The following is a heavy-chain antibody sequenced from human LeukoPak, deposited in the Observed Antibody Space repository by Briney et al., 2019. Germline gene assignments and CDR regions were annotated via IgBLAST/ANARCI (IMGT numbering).Heavy chain of an antibody. J-gene: IGHJ6*02. V-gene: IGHV1-24*01. CDR3: VGASGDGYNYYYYYGMDV. CDR1: GYTLTELS. Sequence: ASVKVSCKVSGYTLTELSLHWVRQAPGKGVEWMRRFDPEDGETIYARRFQGRVTITADESTSTAYMEVSSLRSEDTAVYYCVGASGDGYNYYYYYGMDVWGQGTTVTVSS. D-gene: IGHD5-24*01. CDR2: FDPEDGET.